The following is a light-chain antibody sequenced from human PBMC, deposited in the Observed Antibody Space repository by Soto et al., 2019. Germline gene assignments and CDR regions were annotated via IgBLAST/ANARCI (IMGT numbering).Light chain of an antibody. CDR1: QNVNSN. CDR2: GAS. J-gene: IGKJ4*01. V-gene: IGKV3-15*01. CDR3: QQCDDWPLT. Sequence: EKVMTQSPATLSVSPGERATLSCRASQNVNSNLVWYQQKPGQAPRLLIYGASTRATGIPARFSGSASGPEFTLTLSSLHSDDFAVYYCQQCDDWPLTFGGGTKVEIK.